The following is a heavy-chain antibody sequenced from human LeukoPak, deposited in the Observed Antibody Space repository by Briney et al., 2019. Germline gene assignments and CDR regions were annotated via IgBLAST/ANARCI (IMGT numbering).Heavy chain of an antibody. CDR1: GSSFTSYW. D-gene: IGHD2-8*02. J-gene: IGHJ4*02. CDR3: ARVQVGFFDY. V-gene: IGHV5-51*01. CDR2: IYPGDSDT. Sequence: GESLKISGKGSGSSFTSYWIGWGRQMPGKGLEGMGIIYPGDSDTRYSPSFQGQVPTSADKSISTAYLQWSSLKASDSAMYYCARVQVGFFDYWGQGTLVTVSS.